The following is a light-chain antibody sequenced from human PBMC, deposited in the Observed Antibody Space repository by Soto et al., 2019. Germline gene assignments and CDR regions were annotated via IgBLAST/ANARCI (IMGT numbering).Light chain of an antibody. CDR1: HKISGY. CDR3: QHLHWA. V-gene: IGKV1-9*01. Sequence: IHLSQSPSSLSASVGDRVTIPCRASHKISGYLAWYQQTPGKAPKLLIYGVSTLQDGVSSRFSGRGSGTDFSLTISSRQPEDFATYYCQHLHWAFGPGT. CDR2: GVS. J-gene: IGKJ1*01.